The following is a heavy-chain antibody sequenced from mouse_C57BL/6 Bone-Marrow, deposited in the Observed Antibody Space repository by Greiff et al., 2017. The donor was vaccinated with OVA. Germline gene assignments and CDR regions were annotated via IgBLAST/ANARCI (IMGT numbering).Heavy chain of an antibody. J-gene: IGHJ3*01. Sequence: VMLVESGPGLVQPSQSLSITCTVSGFSLTSYGVHWVRQSPGKGLEWLGVIWSGGSTDYNAAFISRLSISKDNSKSQVFFTMNSLQADDTAIYYCARNWGLLPFAYWGQGTLVTVSA. CDR3: ARNWGLLPFAY. D-gene: IGHD2-3*01. V-gene: IGHV2-2*01. CDR2: IWSGGST. CDR1: GFSLTSYG.